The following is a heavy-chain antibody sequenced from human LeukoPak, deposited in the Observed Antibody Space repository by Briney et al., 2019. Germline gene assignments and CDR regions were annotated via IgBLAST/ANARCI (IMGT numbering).Heavy chain of an antibody. CDR3: ARDLALIVVVPAALDAFDI. Sequence: GGTLRLSCAASGFTFSSYSMNWVRQAPGKGLEWVSPISSSSSYIYYADSVKGRFTISRDNAKNSLYLQMNSLRAEDTAVYYCARDLALIVVVPAALDAFDIWGQGTMVTVSS. J-gene: IGHJ3*02. V-gene: IGHV3-21*01. D-gene: IGHD2-2*01. CDR1: GFTFSSYS. CDR2: ISSSSSYI.